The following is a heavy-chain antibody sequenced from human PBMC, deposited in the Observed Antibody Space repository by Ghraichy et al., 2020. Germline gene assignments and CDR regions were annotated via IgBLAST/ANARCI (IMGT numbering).Heavy chain of an antibody. D-gene: IGHD4-23*01. Sequence: GGSLRLSCAVSGFTFNSYWMHWVRQAPGKGLVWVSRINSDGSSTRYADSVKGRFTISRDNATNTLYLQMNSLRAEDTAVYYCARDYYGGNIDYWGQGTLVTVSS. CDR3: ARDYYGGNIDY. CDR2: INSDGSST. J-gene: IGHJ4*02. CDR1: GFTFNSYW. V-gene: IGHV3-74*01.